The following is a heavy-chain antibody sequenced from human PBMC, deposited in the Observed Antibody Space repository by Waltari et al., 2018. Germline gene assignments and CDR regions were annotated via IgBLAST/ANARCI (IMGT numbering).Heavy chain of an antibody. V-gene: IGHV4-4*07. J-gene: IGHJ5*02. CDR1: GGSISSYY. CDR3: ARVRGGNSLGWFDP. D-gene: IGHD2-21*02. Sequence: QVQLQESGPGLVKPSETLSLTCTVSGGSISSYYWSWIRQPAGKGLEWIGRIYTSGSTNYTPSRKRRVTMSVDTSKNQFSLKLSSVTAADTAVYYCARVRGGNSLGWFDPWGQGTLVTVSS. CDR2: IYTSGST.